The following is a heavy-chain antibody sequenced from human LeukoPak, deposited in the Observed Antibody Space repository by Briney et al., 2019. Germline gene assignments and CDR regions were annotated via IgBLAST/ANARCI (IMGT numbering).Heavy chain of an antibody. CDR1: GGSISSGGYS. CDR3: ARAYSSSWFSYGMDV. D-gene: IGHD6-13*01. CDR2: IYHSGST. Sequence: SETLSLTCAVSGGSISSGGYSWSWIRQPPGKGLEWIGYIYHSGSTYYNPSLKSRVTISVDRSKNQFSLKLSSVTAADTAVYYCARAYSSSWFSYGMDVWGQGTTVTVSS. J-gene: IGHJ6*02. V-gene: IGHV4-30-2*01.